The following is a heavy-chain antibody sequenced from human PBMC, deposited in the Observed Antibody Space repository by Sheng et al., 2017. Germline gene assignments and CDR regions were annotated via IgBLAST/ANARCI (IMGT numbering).Heavy chain of an antibody. J-gene: IGHJ4*02. CDR3: APLGVGTTDDY. CDR1: TFTFSTYA. V-gene: IGHV3-23*01. CDR2: ITGSGGTT. D-gene: IGHD1-26*01. Sequence: EVQLLESGGGLVQPGGSLRLSCAASTFTFSTYAMSWVRQAPGKGLGWVSTITGSGGTTYYADSVRGRFTISRDNSRNTLFLQMNSLRAEDTAVYYCAPLGVGTTDDYWGQGTLVSVSS.